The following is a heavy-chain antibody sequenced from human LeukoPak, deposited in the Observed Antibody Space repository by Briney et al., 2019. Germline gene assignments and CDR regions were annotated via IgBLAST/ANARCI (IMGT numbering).Heavy chain of an antibody. D-gene: IGHD5-18*01. CDR2: ISSSSSYI. Sequence: GGSLRPSCAASGFTFSSYSMNWVRQAPGKGLEWVSSISSSSSYIYYADSVKGRFTISRDNAKNSLYLQMNSLRAEDTAVYYCARADWDTAMIDYWGQGTLVTVSS. V-gene: IGHV3-21*01. J-gene: IGHJ4*02. CDR3: ARADWDTAMIDY. CDR1: GFTFSSYS.